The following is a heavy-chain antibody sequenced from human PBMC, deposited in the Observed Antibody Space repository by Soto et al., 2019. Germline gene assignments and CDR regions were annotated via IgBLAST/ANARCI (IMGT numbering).Heavy chain of an antibody. V-gene: IGHV3-30-3*01. CDR1: VFTFSSYA. CDR3: ARDRREVRWHVFDY. CDR2: ISYDGSNK. D-gene: IGHD2-15*01. J-gene: IGHJ4*02. Sequence: GGSLRLSCAASVFTFSSYAMHCVHQAPGKGLEWVAVISYDGSNKYYADSVKGRFTISRDNSKNTLYLQMNSLRAEDTAVYYCARDRREVRWHVFDYWGQGSLVTVSS.